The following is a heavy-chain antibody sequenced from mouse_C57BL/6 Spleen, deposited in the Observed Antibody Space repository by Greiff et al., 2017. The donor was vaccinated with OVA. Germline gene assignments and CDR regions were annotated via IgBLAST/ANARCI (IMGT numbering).Heavy chain of an antibody. CDR1: GYTFTDYN. J-gene: IGHJ1*03. CDR3: ARRGYYRYFDV. CDR2: INPNNGGT. V-gene: IGHV1-18*01. D-gene: IGHD2-2*01. Sequence: EVQLQQSGPELVKPGASVKISCKASGYTFTDYNMDWVKQSHGKSLEWIGDINPNNGGTIYNQKFKGKATLTVDKSSSTAYMELRSLTSEDTAVYYCARRGYYRYFDVWGTGTTVTVSS.